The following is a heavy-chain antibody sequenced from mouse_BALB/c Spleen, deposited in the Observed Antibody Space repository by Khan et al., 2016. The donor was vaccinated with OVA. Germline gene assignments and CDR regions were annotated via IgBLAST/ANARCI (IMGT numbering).Heavy chain of an antibody. J-gene: IGHJ3*01. Sequence: VQLQESGAELVKPGASVRLSCKASGYTFTSYYLYWVKQRPGQGLEWIGDINPSSGGTNFNEKFKSKATLTVDKSSSTAYIQLNSLTSDDSAVYYCSRSGYGSFAYWGQGTLVTVSA. CDR1: GYTFTSYY. D-gene: IGHD2-2*01. CDR2: INPSSGGT. V-gene: IGHV1S81*02. CDR3: SRSGYGSFAY.